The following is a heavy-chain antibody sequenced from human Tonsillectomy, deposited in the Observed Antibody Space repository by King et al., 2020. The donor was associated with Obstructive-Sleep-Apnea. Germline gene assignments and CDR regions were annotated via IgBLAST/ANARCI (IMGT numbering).Heavy chain of an antibody. D-gene: IGHD2-15*01. V-gene: IGHV5-51*01. Sequence: QLVQSGAEVKKPGESLKISCKGSGYSFTKYWIGWVRQMPGKGLEWMGIIYPGDSVVRYRPSFQGQVTISADKSISIAYLQWSSLKASDTAMYYCARQVRYCSGGGCSGVGYSDYWGQGTLVTVSS. J-gene: IGHJ4*02. CDR1: GYSFTKYW. CDR3: ARQVRYCSGGGCSGVGYSDY. CDR2: IYPGDSVV.